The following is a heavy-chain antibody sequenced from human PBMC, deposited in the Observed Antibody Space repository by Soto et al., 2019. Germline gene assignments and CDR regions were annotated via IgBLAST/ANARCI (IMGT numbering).Heavy chain of an antibody. V-gene: IGHV4-61*01. CDR1: GGSVSSGTYY. CDR3: ARALPAYDPIGMDV. Sequence: KSWETLSLTCTVSGGSVSSGTYYWSWIRQPPGKGLEWIGYIYYNGGTDYNPSLKSRVTISLDTPKNQFSLHLYSVTAADTAIYHCARALPAYDPIGMDVWGQGTTVTVSS. D-gene: IGHD5-12*01. J-gene: IGHJ6*02. CDR2: IYYNGGT.